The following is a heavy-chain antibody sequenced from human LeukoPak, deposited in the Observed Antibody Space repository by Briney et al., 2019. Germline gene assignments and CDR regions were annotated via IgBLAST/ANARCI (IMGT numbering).Heavy chain of an antibody. V-gene: IGHV4-59*08. CDR2: VYYSGST. CDR1: GGSISSYY. D-gene: IGHD6-13*01. J-gene: IGHJ4*02. CDR3: ARHSGYSSSWYYFDH. Sequence: SETLSLTCIVSGGSISSYYWSWIRQPPGKGLEWIGYVYYSGSTDYNPSLKSRVTISVDTSKNQFSLKLTSVTAADTAVYYCARHSGYSSSWYYFDHWGQGTLVTVSS.